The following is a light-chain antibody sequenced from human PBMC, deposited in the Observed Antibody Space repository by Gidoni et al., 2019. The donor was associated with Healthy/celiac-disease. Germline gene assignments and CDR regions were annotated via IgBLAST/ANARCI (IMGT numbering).Light chain of an antibody. J-gene: IGLJ2*01. Sequence: GQRVTISCSGSSPNIGSNYVYWYQQLPGTAPKLLIYRNNQRPSGVPDRFSGSKSGTSASLAISGLRSEDEADYYCAAWDDSLSGVVCGGGTKLTVL. CDR1: SPNIGSNY. V-gene: IGLV1-47*01. CDR2: RNN. CDR3: AAWDDSLSGVV.